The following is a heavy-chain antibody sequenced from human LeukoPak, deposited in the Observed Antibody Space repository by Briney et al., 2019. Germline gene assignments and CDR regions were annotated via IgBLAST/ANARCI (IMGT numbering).Heavy chain of an antibody. V-gene: IGHV3-21*01. CDR2: ISSSSSYI. Sequence: GGSLRLSCAASGFTFSSYSMNWVRRAPGKGLEWVSSISSSSSYIYYADSVKGRFTISRDNAKNSLYLQMNSLRAEDTAMYYCARVANYYDFWSGKRSDAFDIWGQGTMVTVSS. CDR1: GFTFSSYS. D-gene: IGHD3-3*01. J-gene: IGHJ3*02. CDR3: ARVANYYDFWSGKRSDAFDI.